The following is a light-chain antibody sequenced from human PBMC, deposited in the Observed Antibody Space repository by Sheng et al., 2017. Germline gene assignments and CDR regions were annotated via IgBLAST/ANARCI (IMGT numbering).Light chain of an antibody. J-gene: IGKJ1*01. CDR3: QQYNSYSRT. Sequence: DIQMTQSPSTLSASVGDRVTITCRASQSISSWLAWYQQKPGKAPKLLIYKASSLESGVPSRFSGSVSGTEFTLTISSLQPDDFATYYCQQYNSYSRTFGHGTKVEIK. CDR1: QSISSW. V-gene: IGKV1-5*03. CDR2: KAS.